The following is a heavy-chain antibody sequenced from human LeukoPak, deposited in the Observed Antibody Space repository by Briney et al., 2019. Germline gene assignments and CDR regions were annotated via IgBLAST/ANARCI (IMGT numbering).Heavy chain of an antibody. CDR3: ARQGEAASFDY. V-gene: IGHV1-2*02. D-gene: IGHD6-13*01. J-gene: IGHJ4*02. Sequence: ASVKVSCKASGYTFTGAYIHWVRQAPGQGPEWMGWINSYGGGTNYAQKFQGRVTLTRDTSLGTAYMELSRLRSDDTAVYYCARQGEAASFDYWGQGTLVTVSS. CDR1: GYTFTGAY. CDR2: INSYGGGT.